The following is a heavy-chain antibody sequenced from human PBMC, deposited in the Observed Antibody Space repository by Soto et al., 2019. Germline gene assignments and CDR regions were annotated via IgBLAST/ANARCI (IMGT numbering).Heavy chain of an antibody. D-gene: IGHD6-6*01. CDR3: ARNGTYSSSLSQYSGMDV. Sequence: QVQLVQSGAEVKEPGSSVKFSCKASGGTFANFIMNWVRQTPGQGLEWMGGIVPMFGTATYAEKFKGRVTISATESTSTAYMELTSLRSEDTAVYYCARNGTYSSSLSQYSGMDVWGQGTTVTVS. V-gene: IGHV1-69*01. CDR1: GGTFANFI. J-gene: IGHJ6*02. CDR2: IVPMFGTA.